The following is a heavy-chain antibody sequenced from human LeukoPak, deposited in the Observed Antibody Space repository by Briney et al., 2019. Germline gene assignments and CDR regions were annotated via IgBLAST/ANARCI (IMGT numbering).Heavy chain of an antibody. D-gene: IGHD1-20*01. J-gene: IGHJ4*02. V-gene: IGHV3-23*01. Sequence: GGSLRLSCAASVFPLSSHPRGWVRRARGRGLEWVSTISGSGASTYYVDSVKGRFTISRANSKNTQYLQMNSLMPEDTAVYYCAKTITGTLHYWGQRTLVTVSS. CDR2: ISGSGAST. CDR3: AKTITGTLHY. CDR1: VFPLSSHP.